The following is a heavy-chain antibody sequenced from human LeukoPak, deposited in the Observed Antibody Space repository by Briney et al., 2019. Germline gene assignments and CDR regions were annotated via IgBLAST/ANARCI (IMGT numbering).Heavy chain of an antibody. CDR2: ISHGENP. D-gene: IGHD6-6*01. V-gene: IGHV4-34*01. CDR3: TRHTEYSHHY. CDR1: GGSFSGSY. Sequence: SETLSLTCAVFGGSFSGSYWSWLRQDPGMGLEWIGEISHGENPTYNPSLKIRVIISADTSKSQFSLKLTSVTAADTAVYYCTRHTEYSHHYWGQGTPVTVSS. J-gene: IGHJ4*02.